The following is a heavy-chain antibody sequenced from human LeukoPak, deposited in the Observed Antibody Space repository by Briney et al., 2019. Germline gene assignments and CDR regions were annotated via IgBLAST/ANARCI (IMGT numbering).Heavy chain of an antibody. CDR2: IKHDGSMQ. J-gene: IGHJ4*02. CDR1: GFTFRSYR. V-gene: IGHV3-7*01. D-gene: IGHD1-26*01. Sequence: GRSLRLSCAASGFTFRSYRMSWVRQAPGKGLEWVAGIKHDGSMQYYVDSAKSRFTISRDNARNSLYLQMNSLRVEDTGVFYCVREREEWEEQQIFDYWGRGTLATVSS. CDR3: VREREEWEEQQIFDY.